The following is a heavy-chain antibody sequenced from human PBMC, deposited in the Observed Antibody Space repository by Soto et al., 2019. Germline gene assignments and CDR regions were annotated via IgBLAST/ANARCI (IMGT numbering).Heavy chain of an antibody. Sequence: GGSLRLSCAASGFTVSSNYMSWVRQAPGKGLEWVSVIYSGGSTYYADSVKGRFTISRDNSKNTLYLQMNSLRAEDTAVYYCTIVVIFGNTYAFDIWGQGTMVTVSS. V-gene: IGHV3-53*01. CDR2: IYSGGST. CDR1: GFTVSSNY. CDR3: TIVVIFGNTYAFDI. D-gene: IGHD3-3*01. J-gene: IGHJ3*02.